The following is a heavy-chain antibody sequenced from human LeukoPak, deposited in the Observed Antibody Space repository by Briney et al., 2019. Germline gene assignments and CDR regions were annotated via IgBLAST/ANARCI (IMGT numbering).Heavy chain of an antibody. Sequence: ASVKVSCKASGYTFTSYDINWVRQAPGQGLEWMGWMNPNSGNTGCAQKFQGRVTMTRNTSISTAYMELSSLRSEDTAVYYCARGRGLLWFGEFINWFDPWGQGTLVTVSS. V-gene: IGHV1-8*01. CDR1: GYTFTSYD. D-gene: IGHD3-10*01. CDR3: ARGRGLLWFGEFINWFDP. CDR2: MNPNSGNT. J-gene: IGHJ5*02.